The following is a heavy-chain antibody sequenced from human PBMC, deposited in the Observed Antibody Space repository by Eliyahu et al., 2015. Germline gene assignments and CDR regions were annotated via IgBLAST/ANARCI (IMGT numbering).Heavy chain of an antibody. CDR3: ARDRGFGVVTPYYYYGMDV. CDR2: ISYDGSNK. CDR1: GFTFXSXA. V-gene: IGHV3-30*01. Sequence: QVQLVESGGGVVQPGRSLRLSCAASGFTFXSXAMPWVRQAPGKGLEGVAVISYDGSNKYYADSVKGRFTISRDNSKNTLYLQMNSLRAEDTAVYYCARDRGFGVVTPYYYYGMDVWGQGTTVTVSS. J-gene: IGHJ6*02. D-gene: IGHD3-3*01.